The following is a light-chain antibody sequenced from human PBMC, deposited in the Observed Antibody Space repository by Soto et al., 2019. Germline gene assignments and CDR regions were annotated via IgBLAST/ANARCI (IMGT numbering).Light chain of an antibody. J-gene: IGKJ4*01. CDR2: KAS. V-gene: IGKV1-5*03. CDR1: QSISSW. CDR3: QQYNSYLLR. Sequence: DVQLTTSAFALSVSVRDRVAITCRASQSISSWLAWYQQKPGKAPKLLIYKASSLESGVPSRFSGSGSGTEFTLTISSLQPDDFTTYYCQQYNSYLLRVGGVTKVDIK.